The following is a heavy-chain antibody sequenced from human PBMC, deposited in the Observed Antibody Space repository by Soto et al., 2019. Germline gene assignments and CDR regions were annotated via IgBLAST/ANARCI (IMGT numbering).Heavy chain of an antibody. V-gene: IGHV3-30*18. CDR1: GFTFSSYG. CDR2: ISYDGSNK. Sequence: GGSLRLSCAASGFTFSSYGMHWVRQAPGKGLEWVAVISYDGSNKYYADSVKGRFTISRDNSKNTLYLQMNSLRAEDTAVYYCAKGPHIVMVTDRYFDYWGQGTLVTVSS. J-gene: IGHJ4*02. CDR3: AKGPHIVMVTDRYFDY. D-gene: IGHD2-21*02.